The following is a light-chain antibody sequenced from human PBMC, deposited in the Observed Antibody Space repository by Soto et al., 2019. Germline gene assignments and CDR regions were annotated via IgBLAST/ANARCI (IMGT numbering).Light chain of an antibody. CDR1: QSISNW. CDR2: DAS. V-gene: IGKV1-5*01. Sequence: DIQMTQSPSTLPASVGYRVTITSRASQSISNWLAWYQQKKGKAPKILIYDASSLESGVPSRFSGSGSGTEFTLTISRLQPDDFSTYYCQQYNSYPRTFGQGTKVDIK. CDR3: QQYNSYPRT. J-gene: IGKJ1*01.